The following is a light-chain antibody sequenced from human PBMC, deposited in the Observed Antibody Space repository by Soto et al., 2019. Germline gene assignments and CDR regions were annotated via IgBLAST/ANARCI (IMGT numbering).Light chain of an antibody. V-gene: IGKV3-20*01. CDR3: QQYGSSPFT. CDR2: GAS. J-gene: IGKJ3*01. Sequence: IVLKQSPGALSLYPKERATLSCRASQSVSSSYLAWYQQKPGQAPRLLIYGASSRATGIPDRFSGSGSGTDFTLTISRLEPEDFAVYYCQQYGSSPFTFGPGTKVDI. CDR1: QSVSSSY.